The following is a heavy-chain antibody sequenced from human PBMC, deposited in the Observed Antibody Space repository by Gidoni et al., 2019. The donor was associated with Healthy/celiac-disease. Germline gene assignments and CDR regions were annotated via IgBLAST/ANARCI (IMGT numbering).Heavy chain of an antibody. CDR3: ARDRWVNDRYCSGGSCYSHYYYGMDV. Sequence: EVQLVESGGGLVKPGGSLRLSCAASGFTFSSYSMNWVRQAPGKGLEWVSSISSSSSYIYYADSVKGRFTISRDNAKNSLYLQMNSLRAEDTAVYYCARDRWVNDRYCSGGSCYSHYYYGMDVWGQGTTVTVSS. J-gene: IGHJ6*02. CDR2: ISSSSSYI. CDR1: GFTFSSYS. D-gene: IGHD2-15*01. V-gene: IGHV3-21*01.